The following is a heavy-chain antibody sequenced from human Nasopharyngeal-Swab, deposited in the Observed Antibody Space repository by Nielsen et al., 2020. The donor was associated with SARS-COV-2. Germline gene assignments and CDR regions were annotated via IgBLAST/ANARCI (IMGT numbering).Heavy chain of an antibody. Sequence: GGSLRLSCAASGFTFDDYAMHWVWQAPGKGLEWVSGISWNSGSIGYADSVKGRFTISRDNAKNSLYLQMNSLRAEDTALYYCAPLAPMDVWGKGTTVTVSS. CDR3: APLAPMDV. CDR1: GFTFDDYA. V-gene: IGHV3-9*01. J-gene: IGHJ6*03. CDR2: ISWNSGSI.